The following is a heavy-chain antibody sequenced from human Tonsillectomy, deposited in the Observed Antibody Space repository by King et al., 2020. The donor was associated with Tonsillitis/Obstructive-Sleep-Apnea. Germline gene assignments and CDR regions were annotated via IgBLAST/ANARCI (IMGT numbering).Heavy chain of an antibody. V-gene: IGHV4-34*01. D-gene: IGHD2-15*01. CDR3: ARSRRYCSGGSCFYYYFYMDV. CDR1: GGSFSGYY. J-gene: IGHJ6*03. CDR2: INHGGST. Sequence: VQLQQWGAGLLKPSETLSLTCAVYGGSFSGYYWSWIRQPPGKGLEWIGEINHGGSTNYNPSLKSRVTISVDTSKNQFSLKLSSVTAADTAVYYCARSRRYCSGGSCFYYYFYMDVWGKGTTVTVSS.